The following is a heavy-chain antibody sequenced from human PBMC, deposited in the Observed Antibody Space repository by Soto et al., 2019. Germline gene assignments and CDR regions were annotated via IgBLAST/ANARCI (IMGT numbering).Heavy chain of an antibody. V-gene: IGHV3-33*01. J-gene: IGHJ4*02. Sequence: PVGCRRLAWAAAGFTFVSYGMHWVRQAPGEGLEWVAVIWYDGSNKYYADSGKGRFTIARDNSKNTLYLQMNSLRAEDTAVYYCARGRYYYDSSGSSLFDYWGQGTLVTVSS. CDR3: ARGRYYYDSSGSSLFDY. CDR2: IWYDGSNK. CDR1: GFTFVSYG. D-gene: IGHD3-22*01.